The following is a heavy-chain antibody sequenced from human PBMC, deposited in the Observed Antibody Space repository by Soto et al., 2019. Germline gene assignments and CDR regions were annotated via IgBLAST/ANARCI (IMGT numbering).Heavy chain of an antibody. D-gene: IGHD3-22*01. J-gene: IGHJ4*02. CDR2: IIPIFGTA. V-gene: IGHV1-69*13. CDR1: GGTFSSYA. CDR3: ARPAKTYESSGYYAS. Sequence: SVKVSCKASGGTFSSYAISWVRQAPGQGLEWMGGIIPIFGTANYAQKFQGRVTITADESTSTAYMELSSLRSEDTAVYYCARPAKTYESSGYYASWGQGTLVTVSS.